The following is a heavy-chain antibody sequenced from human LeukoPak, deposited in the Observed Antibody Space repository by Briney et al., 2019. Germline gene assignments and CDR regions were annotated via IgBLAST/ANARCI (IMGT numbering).Heavy chain of an antibody. CDR3: ARERENYDFWSGYYFYYYYGMDV. CDR1: GYTFTSYG. D-gene: IGHD3-3*01. V-gene: IGHV1-18*01. J-gene: IGHJ6*02. Sequence: ASVKVSCKASGYTFTSYGISWVRQAPGQGLEWMGWISTYNGNTTYAQKLQGRVIMTIDTSTSTAYMELRSLRSDDTAVYYCARERENYDFWSGYYFYYYYGMDVWGQGTTVTVSS. CDR2: ISTYNGNT.